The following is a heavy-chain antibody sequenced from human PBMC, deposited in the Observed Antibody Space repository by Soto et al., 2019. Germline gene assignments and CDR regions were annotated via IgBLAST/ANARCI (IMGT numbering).Heavy chain of an antibody. D-gene: IGHD6-13*01. CDR1: VFVFGDYA. Sequence: GSLRLSGSASVFVFGDYAVTWVRQGPGKGLEWVGVVRRETYGGSTEYAASVKGRFRISRDDSENIAYLQMTNLKTEDTAVYYCTRGRGTSGWYADYWGKGILVTAPQ. J-gene: IGHJ4*02. V-gene: IGHV3-49*04. CDR2: VRRETYGGST. CDR3: TRGRGTSGWYADY.